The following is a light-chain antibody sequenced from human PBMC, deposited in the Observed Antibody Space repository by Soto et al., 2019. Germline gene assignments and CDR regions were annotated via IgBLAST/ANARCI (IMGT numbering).Light chain of an antibody. V-gene: IGKV3-11*01. CDR1: QSVSNY. Sequence: EIVLTQSPATLSLSPGERATLSCRASQSVSNYLAWYQQKPGQAPRLLIYDASNRATGIPARFSGSGSGTDFTLTISSLEPEDFTVYYCQQRSNWPRLTFGEGTKVEIK. CDR2: DAS. J-gene: IGKJ4*01. CDR3: QQRSNWPRLT.